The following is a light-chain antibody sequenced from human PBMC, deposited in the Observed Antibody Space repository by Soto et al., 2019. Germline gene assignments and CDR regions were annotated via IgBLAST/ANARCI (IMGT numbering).Light chain of an antibody. CDR2: GAS. Sequence: EIVMTQSPATLSVSPGERATLSCRASQSVSSNLAWYQQKPGQPHRLLIYGASTRATGIPARFSGSGSGTEFTLTISRLQSEDFAVYYCQQYNNWWTFGQGTKVEIK. V-gene: IGKV3-15*01. CDR1: QSVSSN. CDR3: QQYNNWWT. J-gene: IGKJ1*01.